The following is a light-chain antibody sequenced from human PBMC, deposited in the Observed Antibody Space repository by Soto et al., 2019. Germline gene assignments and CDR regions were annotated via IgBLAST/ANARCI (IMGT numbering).Light chain of an antibody. CDR1: QSVSSSY. CDR3: QQYGSSRYT. CDR2: RAS. J-gene: IGKJ2*01. Sequence: EIVLTQSPGTLSLSPGERATLSCRASQSVSSSYLAWYQQKPGQAPRLLIYRASSRATGIPARFSGSGSGTDFTLTLSRLEPGDFAVYYCQQYGSSRYTFGQGTKLEIK. V-gene: IGKV3-20*01.